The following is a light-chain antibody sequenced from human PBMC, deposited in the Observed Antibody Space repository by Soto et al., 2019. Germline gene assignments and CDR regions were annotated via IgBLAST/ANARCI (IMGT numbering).Light chain of an antibody. Sequence: IHMPQTRSTRSASVGYRGTFTCRASLGFRNSLACYQQKPGKAPKLLIYDASTLERGVPSRFSGRGSGTEFTLTISILQPDDFAAYYCQHYDSYTWTFGQVTNVDIK. J-gene: IGKJ1*01. CDR3: QHYDSYTWT. CDR2: DAS. CDR1: LGFRNS. V-gene: IGKV1-5*01.